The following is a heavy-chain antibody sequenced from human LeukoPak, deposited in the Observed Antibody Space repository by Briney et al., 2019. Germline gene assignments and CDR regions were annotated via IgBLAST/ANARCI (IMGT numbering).Heavy chain of an antibody. CDR2: IYYSGST. D-gene: IGHD3-22*01. J-gene: IGHJ6*02. CDR1: GGSISSSSYY. CDR3: ARHLRPDSSGYYYVYYYGMDV. Sequence: SETLSLTCTVSGGSISSSSYYWGWIRQPPGKGLEWIGNIYYSGSTYYNPSLKSRVTISVDTSKNQFSLQLSSVTAADTAVYYCARHLRPDSSGYYYVYYYGMDVWGQGTTVTVSS. V-gene: IGHV4-39*01.